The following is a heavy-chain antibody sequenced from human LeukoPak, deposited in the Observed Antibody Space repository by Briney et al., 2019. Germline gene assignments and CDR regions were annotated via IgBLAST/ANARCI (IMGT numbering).Heavy chain of an antibody. J-gene: IGHJ4*02. D-gene: IGHD6-13*01. CDR2: IFYVGDT. Sequence: SETLSLTCTVSGGSISSSSYYWGWVRQPPGKGLEYIGTIFYVGDTYYNPSLESRLTISVDTSKNQFSLKLRSVTAADSAVYYCARTSGSRYAYDDYWGQGTLVIVSS. V-gene: IGHV4-39*01. CDR3: ARTSGSRYAYDDY. CDR1: GGSISSSSYY.